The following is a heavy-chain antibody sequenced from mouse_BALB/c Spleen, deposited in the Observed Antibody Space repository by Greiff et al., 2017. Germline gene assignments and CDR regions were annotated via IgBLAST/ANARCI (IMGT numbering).Heavy chain of an antibody. V-gene: IGHV2-9*02. CDR1: GFSLTSYG. J-gene: IGHJ4*01. CDR2: IWAGGST. CDR3: ARGGTMDY. Sequence: QVQLKESGPGLVAPSQSLSITCTVSGFSLTSYGVHWVRQPPGKGLEWLGVIWAGGSTNYNSALMSRLSISKDNSKSQVFLKMNSPQTDDTAMYYCARGGTMDYWGQGTSVTVSS.